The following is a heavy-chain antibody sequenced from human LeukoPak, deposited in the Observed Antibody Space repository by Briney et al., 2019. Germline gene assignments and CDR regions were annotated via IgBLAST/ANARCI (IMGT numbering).Heavy chain of an antibody. J-gene: IGHJ4*02. CDR2: IKSKTDGGTT. D-gene: IGHD3-22*01. CDR3: TTVTSYYYDSSGTTSAVDY. CDR1: GFTFSNAW. V-gene: IGHV3-15*01. Sequence: GGSLRLSCAASGFTFSNAWMSWVRQAPGKGLEWVGRIKSKTDGGTTDYAAPVKGRFTISRDDSKNTLYLQMNSLKTEDTAVHYCTTVTSYYYDSSGTTSAVDYWGQGTLVTVSS.